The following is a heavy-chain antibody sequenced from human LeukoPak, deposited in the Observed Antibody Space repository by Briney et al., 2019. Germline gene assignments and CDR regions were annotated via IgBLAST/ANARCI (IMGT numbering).Heavy chain of an antibody. CDR3: ARGPPFDY. J-gene: IGHJ4*02. CDR2: IGSSSSYI. V-gene: IGHV3-21*01. Sequence: GGSLRLSCVAPGFTFSSYSIGWVRQAPGKGLEWVSSIGSSSSYIYYADSVKGRFTISRDNAKNSLYLQMNSLRAEDTALYYCARGPPFDYWGQGTLVTVSS. CDR1: GFTFSSYS.